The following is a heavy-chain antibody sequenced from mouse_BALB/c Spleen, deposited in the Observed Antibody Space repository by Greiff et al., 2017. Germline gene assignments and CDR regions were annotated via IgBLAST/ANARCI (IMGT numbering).Heavy chain of an antibody. CDR2: ISSGSSTI. V-gene: IGHV5-17*02. CDR3: ARWSSLCVYAMDY. CDR1: GFTFSSFG. D-gene: IGHD1-1*01. J-gene: IGHJ4*01. Sequence: EVQVVESGGGLVQPGGSRKLSCAASGFTFSSFGMHWVRQAPEKGLEWVAYISSGSSTIYYADTVKGRYTISRDNHKNTLFLQMTSLRSEDTAMYYCARWSSLCVYAMDYWGQGTSVTVSS.